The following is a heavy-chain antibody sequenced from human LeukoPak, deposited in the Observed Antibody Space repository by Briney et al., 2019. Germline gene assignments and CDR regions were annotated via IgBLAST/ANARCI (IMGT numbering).Heavy chain of an antibody. J-gene: IGHJ4*02. V-gene: IGHV3-64*02. D-gene: IGHD1-26*01. CDR2: ISSNGAKT. CDR1: GFILSDYA. CDR3: ARGRGGSYDS. Sequence: GGSLRLSCAASGFILSDYAIHWVRQGPGKGLEYVAAISSNGAKTFYAEPVKGRFTISRDNSDNTVDLQMDSLRVEDMGAYYCARGRGGSYDSWGQGILVTVSS.